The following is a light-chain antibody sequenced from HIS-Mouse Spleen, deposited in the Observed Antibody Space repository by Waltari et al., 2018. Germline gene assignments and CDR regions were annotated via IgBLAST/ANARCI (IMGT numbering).Light chain of an antibody. Sequence: QSALTQPASVSGSPGQSITISCTGTRSDVGSYNLVPWYQQHPGKAPKLMIYEGSKRPSGVSNRFSGSKSGNTDSLTISGLQAEDEADYYCCSYAGSSTWVFGGGTKLTVL. J-gene: IGLJ3*02. CDR1: RSDVGSYNL. V-gene: IGLV2-23*01. CDR3: CSYAGSSTWV. CDR2: EGS.